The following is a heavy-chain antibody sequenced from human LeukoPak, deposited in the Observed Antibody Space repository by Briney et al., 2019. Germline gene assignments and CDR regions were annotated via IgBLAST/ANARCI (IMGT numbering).Heavy chain of an antibody. CDR1: GGSFSGYY. D-gene: IGHD1-26*01. Sequence: SETLSLTCAVYGGSFSGYYWSWIRQPPGKGLEWIGEINHGGSTNYNPSLKSRVTISVDTSKTQFSLKLSSVTAAATAVYYCAVGYYFDYWGQGTLVTVSS. V-gene: IGHV4-34*01. CDR2: INHGGST. CDR3: AVGYYFDY. J-gene: IGHJ4*02.